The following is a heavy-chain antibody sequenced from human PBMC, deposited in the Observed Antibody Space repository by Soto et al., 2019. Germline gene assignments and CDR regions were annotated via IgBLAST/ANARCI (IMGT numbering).Heavy chain of an antibody. CDR1: GFTFSSYA. D-gene: IGHD2-21*02. J-gene: IGHJ6*02. Sequence: QVQLVESGGDVVQPGRSLRLSCAASGFTFSSYAMHWVRQAPGKGLEWVAVISYDGSNKYYADSVKGRFTISRDNSKNTLYLQMNSLRAEDTAVYYCAREYCGGDCYNYYYGMDVWGQGTTVTVSS. CDR3: AREYCGGDCYNYYYGMDV. V-gene: IGHV3-30-3*01. CDR2: ISYDGSNK.